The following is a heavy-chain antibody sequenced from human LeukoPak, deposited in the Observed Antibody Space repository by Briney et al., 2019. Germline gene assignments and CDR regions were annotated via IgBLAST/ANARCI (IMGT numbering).Heavy chain of an antibody. J-gene: IGHJ6*02. V-gene: IGHV4-59*08. CDR2: IYYSGST. CDR3: ARHPQTRALYYYYYYGMDV. CDR1: GGSISSYC. Sequence: PSETLSLTCTVSGGSISSYCWSWIRQPPGKGLEWIGYIYYSGSTNYNPSLKSRVTISVDTSKNQFSLKLSSVTAADTAVYYCARHPQTRALYYYYYYGMDVWGQGTTVTVSS.